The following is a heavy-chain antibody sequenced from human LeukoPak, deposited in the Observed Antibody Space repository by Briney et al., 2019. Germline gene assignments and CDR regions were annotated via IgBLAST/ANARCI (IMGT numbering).Heavy chain of an antibody. CDR2: ISSSSSTI. CDR1: GFTFSSYS. CDR3: AKVPPLSRCISAAACWFDP. D-gene: IGHD6-13*01. Sequence: PGGSLRLSCAASGFTFSSYSMNWVRQAPGNGLEWVSYISSSSSTIYYADSVKGRFTISRDNSKNTVYLQMNSLRAEDTAVYYCAKVPPLSRCISAAACWFDPWGQGTLVTVSS. V-gene: IGHV3-48*01. J-gene: IGHJ5*02.